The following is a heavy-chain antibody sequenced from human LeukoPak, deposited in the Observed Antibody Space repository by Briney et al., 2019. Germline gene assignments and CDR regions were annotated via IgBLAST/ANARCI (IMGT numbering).Heavy chain of an antibody. Sequence: QTGGSLRLSCAASGFTFRSYAMSWARQAPGKGLEWVSVLYSGGATYYADSVKGRFTISRDNSKNTLYLQMNSLRAEDTAVYYCASGRERGDYYDSSGLFDYWGQGTLVTVSS. CDR2: LYSGGAT. CDR3: ASGRERGDYYDSSGLFDY. J-gene: IGHJ4*02. D-gene: IGHD3-22*01. V-gene: IGHV3-53*01. CDR1: GFTFRSYA.